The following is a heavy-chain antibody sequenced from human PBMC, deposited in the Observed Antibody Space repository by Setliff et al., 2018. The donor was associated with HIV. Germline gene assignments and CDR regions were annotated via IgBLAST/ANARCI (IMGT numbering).Heavy chain of an antibody. CDR2: INSDGSST. CDR3: AGGYLSGWSATAAN. Sequence: GSLRLSCAASGFTFSSFGMSWVRQAPGMGLVWVSRINSDGSSTTYADSVKGRFTISRDNAKNTLYLQMNSLRAEDTAVYYCAGGYLSGWSATAANWGQGALVTVSS. V-gene: IGHV3-74*01. D-gene: IGHD6-19*01. CDR1: GFTFSSFG. J-gene: IGHJ4*02.